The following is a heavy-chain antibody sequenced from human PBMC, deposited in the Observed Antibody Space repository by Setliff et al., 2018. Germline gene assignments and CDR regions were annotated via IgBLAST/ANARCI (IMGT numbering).Heavy chain of an antibody. D-gene: IGHD2-8*02. J-gene: IGHJ4*02. CDR3: TVYNTGSSKDHY. Sequence: SETLSLTCTVSGGSISDYYWSWIRQPPGKGLEWIGYIYYSGSTNYNPSPKSRVTISVDTSKNQFPLKLSSVTAADTALYYCTVYNTGSSKDHYWGQGTPVTVSS. CDR1: GGSISDYY. CDR2: IYYSGST. V-gene: IGHV4-59*12.